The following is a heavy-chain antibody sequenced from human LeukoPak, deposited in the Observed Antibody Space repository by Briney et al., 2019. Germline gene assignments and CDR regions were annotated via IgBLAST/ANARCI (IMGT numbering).Heavy chain of an antibody. Sequence: SETLSLTCAVSGGSISSSNWWSWVRQPPGKGLEWSGEIYHSGSTNYNPSLKSRVTISVDTSKNQFSLKLSSVTAPDTAVYFCARGPYPYDSSGAFDIWGQGTMVTVSS. J-gene: IGHJ3*02. CDR2: IYHSGST. D-gene: IGHD3-22*01. CDR3: ARGPYPYDSSGAFDI. V-gene: IGHV4-4*02. CDR1: GGSISSSNW.